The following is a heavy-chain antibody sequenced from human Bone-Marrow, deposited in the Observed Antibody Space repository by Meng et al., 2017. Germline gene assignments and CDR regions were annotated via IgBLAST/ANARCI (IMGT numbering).Heavy chain of an antibody. CDR3: SRWAPSSRTFDY. Sequence: QLLCSGPVLGKPSQTLSRTCTVSGGTISSAGYYWSWIRQHPGKGLEWSGYIYYSGSTYYHPSLKSLVTISVDTSKNQFSLKLSSVTAEDTAVYYCSRWAPSSRTFDYWGQGTLVTVSS. J-gene: IGHJ4*02. CDR2: IYYSGST. D-gene: IGHD6-13*01. CDR1: GGTISSAGYY. V-gene: IGHV4-31*01.